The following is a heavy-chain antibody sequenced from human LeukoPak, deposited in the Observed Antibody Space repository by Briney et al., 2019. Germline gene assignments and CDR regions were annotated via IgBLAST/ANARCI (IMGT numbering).Heavy chain of an antibody. V-gene: IGHV3-48*04. Sequence: GGSLRLSCVASGFTFSSYSMNWVRQAPGKGLEWVSYISSSSSTIYYADSVRGRFTISRDNTRKSLSLQMSSLRSEDTALYYCARESETSGWYDYWGQGTLVTVSS. CDR3: ARESETSGWYDY. J-gene: IGHJ4*02. CDR2: ISSSSSTI. D-gene: IGHD6-19*01. CDR1: GFTFSSYS.